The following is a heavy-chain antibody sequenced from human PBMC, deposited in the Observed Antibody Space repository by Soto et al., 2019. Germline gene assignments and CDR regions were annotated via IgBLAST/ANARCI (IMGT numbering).Heavy chain of an antibody. D-gene: IGHD4-17*01. CDR3: ARESKQDYGDQHAFDI. J-gene: IGHJ3*02. V-gene: IGHV1-3*01. CDR1: GYTFTSYA. Sequence: ASVKVSCKASGYTFTSYAMHWVRQAPGQRLEWMGWINAGNGNTKYSQKFQGRVTITRDTSASTAYMELSSLRSEDTAVYYCARESKQDYGDQHAFDIWGQGTMVTV. CDR2: INAGNGNT.